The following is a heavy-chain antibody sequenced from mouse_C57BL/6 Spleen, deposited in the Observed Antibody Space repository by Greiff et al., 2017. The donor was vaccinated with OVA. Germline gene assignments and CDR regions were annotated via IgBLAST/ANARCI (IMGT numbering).Heavy chain of an antibody. D-gene: IGHD1-1*01. CDR1: GFTINDYY. CDR2: IDPEDGET. CDR3: ALSISTVGYFDV. J-gene: IGHJ1*03. V-gene: IGHV14-2*01. Sequence: EVQLQQSGAELVKPGASVKLSCTASGFTINDYYMHWVKQRPEQGLEWIGRIDPEDGETKYATKFQGKATITADTSSNTAYLQISSLTAEDTAVYDCALSISTVGYFDVWGTGTTVTVSS.